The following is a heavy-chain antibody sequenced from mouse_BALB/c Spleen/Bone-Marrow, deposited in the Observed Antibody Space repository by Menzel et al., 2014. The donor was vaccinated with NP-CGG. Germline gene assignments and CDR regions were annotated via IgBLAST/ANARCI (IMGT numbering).Heavy chain of an antibody. CDR3: ARGQLGLKYYAMDY. CDR2: INPYNGGT. Sequence: LMESGASMKISCKASGYSFTGYTMNWVKQSHGKNLEWIGLINPYNGGTSYNQKFKGKATLTVDKSSSTAYMELLSLTSEDSAVYYCARGQLGLKYYAMDYWGQGASVTVSS. V-gene: IGHV1-26*01. CDR1: GYSFTGYT. J-gene: IGHJ4*01. D-gene: IGHD3-2*01.